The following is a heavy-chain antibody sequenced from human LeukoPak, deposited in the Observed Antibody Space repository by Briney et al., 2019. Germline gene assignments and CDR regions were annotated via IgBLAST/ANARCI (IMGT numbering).Heavy chain of an antibody. D-gene: IGHD1-26*01. J-gene: IGHJ4*02. CDR2: ISWNSGRI. Sequence: GGSLRLSCAASGFTFDDYAMHWVRQAPGKGLEWVSGISWNSGRIGYADSVKGRFTISRDNAKNSLYLQMNSLRAEDTALYYCTTRGGSFSIFDYWGQGTLVTVSS. V-gene: IGHV3-9*01. CDR3: TTRGGSFSIFDY. CDR1: GFTFDDYA.